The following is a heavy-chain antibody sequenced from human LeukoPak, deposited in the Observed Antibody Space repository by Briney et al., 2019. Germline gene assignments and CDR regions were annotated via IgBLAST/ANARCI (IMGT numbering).Heavy chain of an antibody. CDR3: AREGGFYRPLDY. V-gene: IGHV4-4*02. D-gene: IGHD3-22*01. J-gene: IGHJ4*02. CDR1: GGSVVNTNW. CDR2: VHLDGRT. Sequence: SETLSLTCGVSGGSVVNTNWWTWVRQPPGKGLEWIGEVHLDGRTNYNPSLESRLTMSVDVSENQVSLKLTSVTAADTAVYYCAREGGFYRPLDYSGQGTLVTVSS.